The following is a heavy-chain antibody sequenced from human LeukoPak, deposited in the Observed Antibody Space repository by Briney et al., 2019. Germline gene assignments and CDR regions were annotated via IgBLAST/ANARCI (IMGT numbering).Heavy chain of an antibody. J-gene: IGHJ6*03. V-gene: IGHV4-59*01. Sequence: SEALSLTCTVSGGSISSYYWSWIRQPPGKGLEWIGYIYYSGSTNYNPSLKSRVTISVDTSKNQFSLKQSSVTAADTAVYYCASLWDYIKTGDYMDVWGKGTTATVSS. CDR1: GGSISSYY. CDR2: IYYSGST. D-gene: IGHD4-11*01. CDR3: ASLWDYIKTGDYMDV.